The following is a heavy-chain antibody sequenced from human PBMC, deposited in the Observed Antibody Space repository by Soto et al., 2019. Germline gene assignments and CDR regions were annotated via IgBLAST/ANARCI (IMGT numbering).Heavy chain of an antibody. CDR2: MNPINGAT. D-gene: IGHD6-13*01. Sequence: GASVKVSFKTSGYDFTAYDINWVRQASGQGLEWMGWMNPINGATGSARRFQGRVSVTRNTATGTAYLELTSLRSDDTGVYYCGRGPSPRAPAGGTPYYYAMDVWGQGTTVTVSS. J-gene: IGHJ6*02. CDR1: GYDFTAYD. V-gene: IGHV1-8*02. CDR3: GRGPSPRAPAGGTPYYYAMDV.